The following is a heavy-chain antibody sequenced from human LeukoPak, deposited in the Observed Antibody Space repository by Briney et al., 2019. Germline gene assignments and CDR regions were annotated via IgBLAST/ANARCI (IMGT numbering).Heavy chain of an antibody. Sequence: SETLSLTCTVSGGSISSGSYYWSWIRQPAGKGLEWIGRIYTSGSTNYNPSLKSRVTISVDTSKNQFSLKLSSVTAADTAVYYCARDQGRGAIDYWGQGTLVTVSS. CDR1: GGSISSGSYY. CDR3: ARDQGRGAIDY. CDR2: IYTSGST. J-gene: IGHJ4*02. V-gene: IGHV4-61*02. D-gene: IGHD3-10*01.